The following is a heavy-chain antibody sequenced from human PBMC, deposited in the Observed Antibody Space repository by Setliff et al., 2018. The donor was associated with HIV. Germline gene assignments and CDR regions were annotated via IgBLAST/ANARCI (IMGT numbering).Heavy chain of an antibody. CDR3: ARIPRWYYYYMDV. D-gene: IGHD2-15*01. CDR1: GYSFSNYW. CDR2: IYPGDSDA. Sequence: GESLKISCKGSGYSFSNYWIGWVRQMPGKGLEWMGIIYPGDSDARYSPSFQGQVTISVDKSISTAYLQWSSLKASDTATYYCARIPRWYYYYMDVWGKGTTVTVSS. J-gene: IGHJ6*03. V-gene: IGHV5-51*01.